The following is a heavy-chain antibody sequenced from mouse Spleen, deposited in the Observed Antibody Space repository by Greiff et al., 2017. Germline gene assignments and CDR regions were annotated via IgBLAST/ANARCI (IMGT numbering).Heavy chain of an antibody. J-gene: IGHJ2*01. CDR3: ARRAITTDY. CDR2: IDPSDSYT. CDR1: GYTFTSYW. V-gene: IGHV1-59*01. Sequence: VQLQQPGAELVRPGTSVKLSCKASGYTFTSYWMHWVKQRPGQGLEWIGVIDPSDSYTNYNQKFKGKATLTVDTSSSTAYMQLSSLTSEDSAVYYCARRAITTDYWGQGTTLTVSS. D-gene: IGHD2-4*01.